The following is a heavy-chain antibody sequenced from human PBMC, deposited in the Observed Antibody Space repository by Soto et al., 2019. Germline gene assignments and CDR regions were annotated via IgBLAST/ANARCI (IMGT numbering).Heavy chain of an antibody. CDR2: IYYSGST. J-gene: IGHJ4*02. CDR1: GGSISSYY. CDR3: ANLPATSDFDY. D-gene: IGHD2-2*01. V-gene: IGHV4-59*08. Sequence: PSETLSLTCTVSGGSISSYYWSWIRQPPGKGLEWIGYIYYSGSTYYNPSLKSRITISVDTSKNQFSLKLSSVTAADTAVYYCANLPATSDFDYWGQGTLVTVSS.